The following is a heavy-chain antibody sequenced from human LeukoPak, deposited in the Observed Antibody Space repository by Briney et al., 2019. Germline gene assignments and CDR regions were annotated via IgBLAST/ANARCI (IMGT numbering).Heavy chain of an antibody. CDR1: GFTFSSYG. CDR2: ISGSGGST. V-gene: IGHV3-23*01. CDR3: AKYINYYGSGSFDY. Sequence: GGSLRLSCAASGFTFSSYGMSWVRQAPGKGLEWVSAISGSGGSTYYADSVKGRFTISRDNSKNTLYLQMNSLRAEDTAVYYCAKYINYYGSGSFDYWGQGTLVTVSS. J-gene: IGHJ4*02. D-gene: IGHD3-10*01.